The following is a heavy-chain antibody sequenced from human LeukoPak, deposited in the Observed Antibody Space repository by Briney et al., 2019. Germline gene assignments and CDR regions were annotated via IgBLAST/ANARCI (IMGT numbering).Heavy chain of an antibody. D-gene: IGHD3-22*01. V-gene: IGHV4-59*08. J-gene: IGHJ4*02. CDR1: GGSISSYY. Sequence: SETLSLTCSVSGGSISSYYWSWIRQPPGKGLEWIGYIYYSGSTNYNPSLKSRVTISVDTSKNQFSLILSSVTAADTAVYYCARHIGTTSSGHYPYWGQGTLVTVSS. CDR2: IYYSGST. CDR3: ARHIGTTSSGHYPY.